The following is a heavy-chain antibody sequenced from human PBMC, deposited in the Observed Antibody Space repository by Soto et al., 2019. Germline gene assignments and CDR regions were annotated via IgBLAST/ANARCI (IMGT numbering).Heavy chain of an antibody. V-gene: IGHV3-30-3*01. Sequence: GSLRLSCAASGFTFSSYAMHWVRQAPGKGLEWVAVISYDGSNKYYADSVKGRFTISRDNSKNTLYLQMNSLRAEDTAVYYCATDYEMNGMDVWGQGTTVTVSS. CDR3: ATDYEMNGMDV. CDR1: GFTFSSYA. CDR2: ISYDGSNK. D-gene: IGHD4-17*01. J-gene: IGHJ6*02.